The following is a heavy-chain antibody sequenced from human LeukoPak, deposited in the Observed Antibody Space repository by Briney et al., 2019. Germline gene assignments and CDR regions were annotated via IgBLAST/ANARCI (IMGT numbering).Heavy chain of an antibody. Sequence: GTSLRLSCVASGFTFTNYDMSWVRQAPGKGLEWVSSITGSDGSSYYADSVKGRFTIPRDNSKNTLYLQVNSLRAEDTAVYYCAKWGDYVILTSYYVPDYWGQGTLVTASS. V-gene: IGHV3-23*01. CDR2: ITGSDGSS. CDR1: GFTFTNYD. CDR3: AKWGDYVILTSYYVPDY. D-gene: IGHD3-9*01. J-gene: IGHJ4*02.